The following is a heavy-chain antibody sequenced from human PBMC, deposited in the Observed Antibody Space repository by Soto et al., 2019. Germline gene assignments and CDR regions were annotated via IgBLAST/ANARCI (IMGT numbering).Heavy chain of an antibody. CDR3: ARDPPHSSSWQLLFDY. D-gene: IGHD6-13*01. CDR2: IYHSGST. Sequence: SETLSLTCAVYGGSFSGYFWSWIRQPPGKGLEWIGDIYHSGSTNYNPSLKSRVTISVDKSKNQFSLKLSSVTAADTAVYYCARDPPHSSSWQLLFDYWGQGTLVTVSS. J-gene: IGHJ4*02. V-gene: IGHV4-34*01. CDR1: GGSFSGYF.